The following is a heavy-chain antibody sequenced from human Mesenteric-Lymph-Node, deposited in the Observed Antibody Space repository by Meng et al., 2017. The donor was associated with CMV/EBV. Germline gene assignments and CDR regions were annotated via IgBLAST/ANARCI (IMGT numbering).Heavy chain of an antibody. CDR3: ARDRGTFMDNRNHYYYYGLDL. Sequence: GESLKISCAASGFTFSSYSMNWVRQAPGKGLEWVSSISSSSYIYYADSVKGRFTISRDNAKNSLYLQMNSLRAEDTGVYYCARDRGTFMDNRNHYYYYGLDLWGQGTTVTVSS. J-gene: IGHJ6*02. CDR2: ISSSSYI. V-gene: IGHV3-21*01. D-gene: IGHD3-3*02. CDR1: GFTFSSYS.